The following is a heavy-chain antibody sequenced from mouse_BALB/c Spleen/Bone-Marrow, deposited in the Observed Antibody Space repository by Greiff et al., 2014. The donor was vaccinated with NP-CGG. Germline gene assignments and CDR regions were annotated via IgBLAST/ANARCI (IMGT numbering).Heavy chain of an antibody. CDR1: GFNIKDTY. CDR2: IDPANGNT. CDR3: ARYYYGSSYAMDY. D-gene: IGHD1-1*01. V-gene: IGHV14-3*02. Sequence: EVKLQESGAELAKPGASVKLSCTASGFNIKDTYMHWVKQRPEQGLEWIGGIDPANGNTKYDPKFQGKATITADTSSNTAYLQLSSLTSEDTAVYYCARYYYGSSYAMDYWGQGTSVTVSS. J-gene: IGHJ4*01.